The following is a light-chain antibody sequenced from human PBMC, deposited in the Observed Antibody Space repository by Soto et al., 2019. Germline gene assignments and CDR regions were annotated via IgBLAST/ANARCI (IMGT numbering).Light chain of an antibody. CDR1: SSDVGSYNF. V-gene: IGLV2-23*02. Sequence: QSVLTQPASVSGSPGQSTTISCTGTSSDVGSYNFVSWYQHHPGKAPKLMIYEVSKRPSGVSNRFSGSKSGNTASLTISGLQAEDEADDYCCSYAGSDTVVFGGGTQLTVL. J-gene: IGLJ2*01. CDR2: EVS. CDR3: CSYAGSDTVV.